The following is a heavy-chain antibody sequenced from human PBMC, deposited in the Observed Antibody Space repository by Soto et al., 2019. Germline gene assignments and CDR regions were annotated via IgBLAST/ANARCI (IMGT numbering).Heavy chain of an antibody. CDR1: GFTFSSSA. CDR3: AKTLGLVDPFDY. J-gene: IGHJ4*02. V-gene: IGHV3-23*01. CDR2: ISSSAART. D-gene: IGHD2-8*02. Sequence: EVQLLESGGGLVQPGGSLRLSCAASGFTFSSSAMSWVRQAPGKGLEWVSSISSSAARTYYPDSVRGRFTISRDNSKNTLSLQMNSLRAEHTAVYYCAKTLGLVDPFDYWGQGTLVTVSS.